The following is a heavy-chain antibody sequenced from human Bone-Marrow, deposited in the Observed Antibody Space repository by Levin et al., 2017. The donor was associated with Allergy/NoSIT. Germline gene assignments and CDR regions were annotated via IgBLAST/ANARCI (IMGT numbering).Heavy chain of an antibody. D-gene: IGHD2-21*02. V-gene: IGHV4-30-2*01. CDR2: IYHSGST. Sequence: SETLSLTCAVSGGSISSGGYSWSWIRQPPGKGLEWIGYIYHSGSTYYNPSLKSRVTISVDRSKNQFSLKLSSVTAADTAVYYCARLIGVVPGAFDIWGQGTMVTVSS. J-gene: IGHJ3*02. CDR1: GGSISSGGYS. CDR3: ARLIGVVPGAFDI.